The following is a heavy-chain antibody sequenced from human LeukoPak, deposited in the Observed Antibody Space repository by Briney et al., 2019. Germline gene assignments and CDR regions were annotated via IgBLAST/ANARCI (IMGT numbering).Heavy chain of an antibody. CDR2: IVVGSGNT. J-gene: IGHJ4*02. CDR3: GASAYDFWSGYPYYFDY. D-gene: IGHD3-3*01. Sequence: GTSVKVSCKASGFTFTSSAVQWVRQARGQRLEWIGWIVVGSGNTNYAQKFQERVTITRDMSTSTAYMELSSLRSEDTAVYYCGASAYDFWSGYPYYFDYWGQGTLVTVSS. CDR1: GFTFTSSA. V-gene: IGHV1-58*01.